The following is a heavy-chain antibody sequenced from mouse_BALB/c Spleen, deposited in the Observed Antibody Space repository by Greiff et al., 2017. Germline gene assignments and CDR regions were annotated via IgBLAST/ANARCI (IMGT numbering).Heavy chain of an antibody. CDR3: ARYEYDPGVAY. J-gene: IGHJ3*01. Sequence: EVQVVESGPELVKPGASVKMSCKASGFTFTSYVMHWVQQKPGPGLEWIGYINPYNDGTKYNEKFKGKATLTSDKSSSTAYIELSRLTSEDSAVYYWARYEYDPGVAYWGQGTLVTVSA. V-gene: IGHV1-14*01. CDR1: GFTFTSYV. D-gene: IGHD2-4*01. CDR2: INPYNDGT.